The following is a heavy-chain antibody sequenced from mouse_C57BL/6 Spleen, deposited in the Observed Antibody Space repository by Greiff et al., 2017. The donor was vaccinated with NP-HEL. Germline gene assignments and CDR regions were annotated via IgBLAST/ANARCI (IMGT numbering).Heavy chain of an antibody. Sequence: DVQLVESGGGLVKPGGSLKLSCAASGFTFSDYGMHWVRQAPEKGLEWVAYISSGSSTIYYADTVKGRFTISRDNAKNTLFLQMTSLRSEDTAMYYCARGAADWDDVDYFDYWGQGTTLTVSS. CDR2: ISSGSSTI. D-gene: IGHD4-1*01. V-gene: IGHV5-17*01. CDR3: ARGAADWDDVDYFDY. J-gene: IGHJ2*01. CDR1: GFTFSDYG.